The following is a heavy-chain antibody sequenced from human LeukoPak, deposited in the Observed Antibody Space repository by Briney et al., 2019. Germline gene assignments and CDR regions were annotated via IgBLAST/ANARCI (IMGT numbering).Heavy chain of an antibody. V-gene: IGHV3-7*01. CDR1: GFTFSSHW. D-gene: IGHD1-26*01. CDR2: IKQDGSER. Sequence: PGGSLRLSCVASGFTFSSHWMSWVRQAPRQGLEWVATIKQDGSERYYVDSVKGRFTISRDNAKNTLYLQMNSLRAEDTAVYYCARLIVGATKNWGQGTLVTVSS. CDR3: ARLIVGATKN. J-gene: IGHJ4*02.